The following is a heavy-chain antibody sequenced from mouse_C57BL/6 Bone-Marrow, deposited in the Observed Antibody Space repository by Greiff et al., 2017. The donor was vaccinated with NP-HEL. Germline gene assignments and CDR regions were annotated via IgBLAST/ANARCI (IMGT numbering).Heavy chain of an antibody. V-gene: IGHV1-59*01. CDR2: IDPSDSYT. CDR1: GYTFTSYW. CDR3: ARDAMDY. J-gene: IGHJ4*01. Sequence: QVQLQQPGAELVRPGTSVKLSCKASGYTFTSYWMHWVKQRPGQGLEWIGVIDPSDSYTNYTQKFKGKATLTVDTSSSTAYMQLSSLTSEDSAVYYCARDAMDYWGQGTSVTVSS.